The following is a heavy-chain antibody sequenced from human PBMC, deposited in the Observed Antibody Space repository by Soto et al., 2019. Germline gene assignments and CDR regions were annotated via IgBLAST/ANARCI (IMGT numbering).Heavy chain of an antibody. D-gene: IGHD3-22*01. CDR1: GGTFSSYA. CDR2: IIPIFGTA. CDR3: ARAGTYYYDSSGYPINYYFDY. V-gene: IGHV1-69*13. Sequence: ASVKVSCKASGGTFSSYAISWVRQAPGKGLEWMGGIIPIFGTANYAQKFQGRVTITADESTSTAYMELSSLRSEDTAVYYCARAGTYYYDSSGYPINYYFDYWGQGTLVTVSS. J-gene: IGHJ4*02.